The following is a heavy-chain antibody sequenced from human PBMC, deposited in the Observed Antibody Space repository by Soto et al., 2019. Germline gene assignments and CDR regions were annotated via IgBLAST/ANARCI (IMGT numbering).Heavy chain of an antibody. CDR2: IYPGDSDT. D-gene: IGHD1-1*01. Sequence: PGESLKISCKGSGYSFTSYWIGWVRQMPGKGLEWMGIIYPGDSDTRYSPSFQGQVTISADTSLSTAYLQWNSLKASDTATYYCARQRAWNDAFDFWGQGTLVTVS. CDR1: GYSFTSYW. V-gene: IGHV5-51*01. CDR3: ARQRAWNDAFDF. J-gene: IGHJ4*02.